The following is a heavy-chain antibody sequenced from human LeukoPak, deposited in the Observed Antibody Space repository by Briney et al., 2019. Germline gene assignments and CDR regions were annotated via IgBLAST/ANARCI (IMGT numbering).Heavy chain of an antibody. CDR1: GFAFDDYT. D-gene: IGHD5-18*01. CDR3: AKGERGYSYLPFDY. V-gene: IGHV3-9*01. CDR2: ISWNSGSI. J-gene: IGHJ4*02. Sequence: GRSLRLSCAASGFAFDDYTMHWVRQAPGKGLEWVSGISWNSGSIGYADSVKGRFTISRDNAKNSLYLQMNSLRAEDTALYYCAKGERGYSYLPFDYWGQGALVTVSS.